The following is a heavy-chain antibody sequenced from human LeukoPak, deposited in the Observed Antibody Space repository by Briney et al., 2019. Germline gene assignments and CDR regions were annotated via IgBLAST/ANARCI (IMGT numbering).Heavy chain of an antibody. D-gene: IGHD4-23*01. CDR3: ARVYGGTDYFDY. CDR1: GFSFSSYA. Sequence: GGSLRLSCAASGFSFSSYAMHWVRQAPDKGLEWVAVIWYDGSNKYYGDSVKGRFTISRDNSKNTPYLQMNSLRAEDTAVYYCARVYGGTDYFDYWGQGTLVTVSS. J-gene: IGHJ4*02. CDR2: IWYDGSNK. V-gene: IGHV3-33*01.